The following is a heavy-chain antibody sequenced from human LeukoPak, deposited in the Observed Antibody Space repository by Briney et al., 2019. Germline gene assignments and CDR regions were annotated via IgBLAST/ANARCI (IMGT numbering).Heavy chain of an antibody. Sequence: GGSLRLSCADSRFTFSNYWMSWVRQAPGKGLEWVANIKQDGSEKYYVDSVKGRFTISRDNAKNTLYLQMNSLRAEDTAVYYCARDDYGGRGEFDYWGQGTLVTVSS. CDR1: RFTFSNYW. CDR2: IKQDGSEK. V-gene: IGHV3-7*01. J-gene: IGHJ4*02. D-gene: IGHD4-23*01. CDR3: ARDDYGGRGEFDY.